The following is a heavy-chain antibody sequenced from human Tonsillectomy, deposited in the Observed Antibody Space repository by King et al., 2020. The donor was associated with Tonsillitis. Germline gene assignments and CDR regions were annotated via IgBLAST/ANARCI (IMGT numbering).Heavy chain of an antibody. CDR2: IYHSGST. Sequence: QLQESGPGLVKPSETLSLTCAVSGYSISSGYYWGWIRQPPGKGLEWIGSIYHSGSTYYNPSLKSRVTISVDTSKNKFSLKLGSVTAADTAVYYCARELSVWYGSGSSNWFDPWGQGTLVTVSS. CDR3: ARELSVWYGSGSSNWFDP. CDR1: GYSISSGYY. D-gene: IGHD3-10*01. J-gene: IGHJ5*02. V-gene: IGHV4-38-2*02.